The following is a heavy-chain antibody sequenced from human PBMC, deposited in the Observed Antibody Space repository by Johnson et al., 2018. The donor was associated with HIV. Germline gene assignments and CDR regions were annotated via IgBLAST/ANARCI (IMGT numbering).Heavy chain of an antibody. CDR1: GFTFSSYG. V-gene: IGHV3-30*02. CDR2: IRYDGSNK. CDR3: AKDHIVVGTAKDAFDI. D-gene: IGHD2-21*02. J-gene: IGHJ3*02. Sequence: QMQLVESGGGVVQPGGSLRLSCAASGFTFSSYGMHWVRQAPGKGLEWVAFIRYDGSNKYYADSVKGRFTISRDNSKNTLYLQMNSLRAEDTAVYYCAKDHIVVGTAKDAFDIWGQGTMVTVSS.